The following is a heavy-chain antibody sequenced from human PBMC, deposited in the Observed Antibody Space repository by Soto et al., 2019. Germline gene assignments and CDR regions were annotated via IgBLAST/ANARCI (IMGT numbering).Heavy chain of an antibody. J-gene: IGHJ5*02. CDR3: ARKAGTWFDP. CDR1: GGSISSSSYY. CDR2: IYYSGST. Sequence: SETLSLTCTVSGGSISSSSYYWGWIRQPPGKGLEWIGSIYYSGSTYYNPSLKSRVTISVDTSKNQFSLKLSSVTAADTAVYYCARKAGTWFDPWGQGTLVTVSS. D-gene: IGHD6-19*01. V-gene: IGHV4-39*07.